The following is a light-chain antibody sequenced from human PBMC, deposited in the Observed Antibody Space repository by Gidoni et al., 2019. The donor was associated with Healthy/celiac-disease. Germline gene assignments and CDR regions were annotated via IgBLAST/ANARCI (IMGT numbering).Light chain of an antibody. Sequence: EIALTQSPGTLSLSPGERATLSCRASQSVSSSYLAWYQQKPGQAPRLLIYGASSRATGIPDRFSGSGSGTDFTLTISRLEPEDFAVYYCQQYGSSLRGVTFGQGTRLEIK. CDR3: QQYGSSLRGVT. J-gene: IGKJ5*01. CDR2: GAS. V-gene: IGKV3-20*01. CDR1: QSVSSSY.